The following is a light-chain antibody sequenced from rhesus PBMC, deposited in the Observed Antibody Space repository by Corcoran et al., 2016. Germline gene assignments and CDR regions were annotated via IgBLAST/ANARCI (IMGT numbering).Light chain of an antibody. V-gene: IGLV2-32*01. CDR3: CSYAGSYTFYV. CDR2: EVS. J-gene: IGLJ1*01. Sequence: QAALTQPRSVSGSPGQSVTISCTGTGGDIGAYNFVSWYQMHPGSAPKLMIYEVSKWPSGVSDRFSGSKSGNTASLTISGLQAEDEADDYCCSYAGSYTFYVFGVGTRLTVL. CDR1: GGDIGAYNF.